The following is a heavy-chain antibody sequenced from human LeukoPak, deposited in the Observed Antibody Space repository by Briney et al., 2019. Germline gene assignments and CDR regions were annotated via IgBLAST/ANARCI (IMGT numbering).Heavy chain of an antibody. D-gene: IGHD3-16*01. CDR3: ARDDALGDNALDI. V-gene: IGHV3-21*01. CDR1: GFTFSDYS. CDR2: ISSTSTYK. J-gene: IGHJ3*02. Sequence: GGSLRLSCAASGFTFSDYSMNWVRQAPGKGLEWVSSISSTSTYKFYADSVKGRFTISRDNAESSMYLQMNSLRAEDTAVYYCARDDALGDNALDIWGQGTMVTVSS.